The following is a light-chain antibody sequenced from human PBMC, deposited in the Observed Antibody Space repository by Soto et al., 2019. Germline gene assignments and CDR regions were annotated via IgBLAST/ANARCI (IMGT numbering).Light chain of an antibody. CDR1: QSVSSN. Sequence: EVVMTQSPATLSVSPGERATLSCRASQSVSSNLAWYQQKPGQAPRLLIYGASTRATGIPARFSGSGSGTEXXXTXXSLQSEDFAVYYXXQYNNWPPWTFGQGTKVEIK. J-gene: IGKJ1*01. V-gene: IGKV3-15*01. CDR2: GAS. CDR3: XQYNNWPPWT.